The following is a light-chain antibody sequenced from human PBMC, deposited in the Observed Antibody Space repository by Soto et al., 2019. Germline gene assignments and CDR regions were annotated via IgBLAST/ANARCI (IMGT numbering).Light chain of an antibody. Sequence: EIVLTQSPATLSLSPGERATLSCRASQSISSYLAWYQQKPGQPPRLLIHDASNRATGIPARFSGSGSGTDFTLTISSLEPEDFAVDYCQQRSNWPPVTFGPGTKVDLK. J-gene: IGKJ3*01. CDR2: DAS. CDR3: QQRSNWPPVT. CDR1: QSISSY. V-gene: IGKV3-11*01.